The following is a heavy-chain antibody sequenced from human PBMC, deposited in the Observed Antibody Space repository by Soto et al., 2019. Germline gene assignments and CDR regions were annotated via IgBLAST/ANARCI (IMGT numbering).Heavy chain of an antibody. CDR1: GFTFSSYA. V-gene: IGHV3-23*01. Sequence: EVQLLESGGGLVQPGGSLRLSCAASGFTFSSYAMSWVRQAPGKGLESVSAISGSGGSTYYADSVKGRFTISRDNSKNTLYLQMNSLRAEDTAVYYCAKDRVFGVVIGDFDYWGQGTLVTVSS. J-gene: IGHJ4*02. CDR3: AKDRVFGVVIGDFDY. CDR2: ISGSGGST. D-gene: IGHD3-3*01.